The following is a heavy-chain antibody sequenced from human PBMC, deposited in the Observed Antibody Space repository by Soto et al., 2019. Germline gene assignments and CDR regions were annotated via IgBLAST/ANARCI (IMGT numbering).Heavy chain of an antibody. CDR2: ISGTGAST. CDR3: ATEALYSSGWYQN. D-gene: IGHD6-19*01. Sequence: GGSLRLSCAASGFTLNNHAMSWVRQAPGKGLEWVSAISGTGASTYYSDSVKGRFTISRDISKNTLYLQMNSLRADDTAIYYCATEALYSSGWYQNWGQGTLVTVSS. CDR1: GFTLNNHA. J-gene: IGHJ4*02. V-gene: IGHV3-23*01.